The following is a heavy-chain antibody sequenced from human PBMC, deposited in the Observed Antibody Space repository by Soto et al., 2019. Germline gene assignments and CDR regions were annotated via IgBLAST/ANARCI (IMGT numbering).Heavy chain of an antibody. D-gene: IGHD3-10*01. CDR2: IYYSGST. CDR3: AVVFKKVRGGYYYYGMDV. Sequence: QVQLQESGPGLVKPSQTLSLTCTVSGGSISSGCYYWSWIRQHPGKGLEWIGYIYYSGSTYYNPSLKSRVTISVDTSKNQFSLKLSSVTAADTAVYYCAVVFKKVRGGYYYYGMDVWGQGTTVTVSS. CDR1: GGSISSGCYY. V-gene: IGHV4-31*03. J-gene: IGHJ6*02.